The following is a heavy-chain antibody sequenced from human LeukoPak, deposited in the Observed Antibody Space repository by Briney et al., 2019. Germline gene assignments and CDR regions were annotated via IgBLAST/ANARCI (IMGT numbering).Heavy chain of an antibody. D-gene: IGHD1-26*01. CDR3: ARVWELSFDY. J-gene: IGHJ4*02. CDR1: GFTVSTYH. Sequence: GGSLRLSCAASGFTVSTYHMSWVRQAPGKGLEWVAVSYSSGSTHYAESVKGRFTISRDDSQNTLSLQMNSLRAEDTAVYYCARVWELSFDYWGQGSLVTVSS. V-gene: IGHV3-53*01. CDR2: SYSSGST.